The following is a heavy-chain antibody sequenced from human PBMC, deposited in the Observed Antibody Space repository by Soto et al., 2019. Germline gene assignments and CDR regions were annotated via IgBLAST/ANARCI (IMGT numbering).Heavy chain of an antibody. Sequence: GGTLRLSCEASGFPLRNYAITWIRQAPWKGLEWVSLISANDVGTYYAESVKTRFTISTDQSRNTVYLQMDSLRADDTAIYYCAKAKNDYNCDKRPPFDYFGQGNLTAVSS. CDR1: GFPLRNYA. CDR2: ISANDVGT. D-gene: IGHD1-20*01. V-gene: IGHV3-23*01. CDR3: AKAKNDYNCDKRPPFDY. J-gene: IGHJ4*02.